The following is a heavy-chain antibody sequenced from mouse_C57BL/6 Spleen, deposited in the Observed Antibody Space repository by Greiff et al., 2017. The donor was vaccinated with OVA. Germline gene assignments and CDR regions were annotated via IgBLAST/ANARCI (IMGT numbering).Heavy chain of an antibody. CDR2: IRNKANGYTT. D-gene: IGHD1-1*02. J-gene: IGHJ2*01. CDR3: ARYGSYYFDY. Sequence: EVQGVESGGGLVQPGGSLSLSCAASGFTFTDYYMSWVRQPPGKALEWLGFIRNKANGYTTEYSASVKGRFTISRDNSQRFLYLQMNALRAEDSATYYCARYGSYYFDYWGQGTTLTVSS. V-gene: IGHV7-3*01. CDR1: GFTFTDYY.